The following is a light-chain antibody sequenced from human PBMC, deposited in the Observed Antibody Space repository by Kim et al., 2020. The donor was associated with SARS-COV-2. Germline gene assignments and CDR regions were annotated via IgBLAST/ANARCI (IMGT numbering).Light chain of an antibody. CDR2: ANT. CDR3: QSYDETLGGSWV. Sequence: QSVLTQPSSVSGAPGQRVTVSGSGSNSNIGAGNNVHWYQQLPGTAPKLLIYANTYRPSGVPDRFSASKSGTSASLVITGLQAEDEADYYCQSYDETLGGSWVFGGGTQLTVL. V-gene: IGLV1-40*01. J-gene: IGLJ3*02. CDR1: NSNIGAGNN.